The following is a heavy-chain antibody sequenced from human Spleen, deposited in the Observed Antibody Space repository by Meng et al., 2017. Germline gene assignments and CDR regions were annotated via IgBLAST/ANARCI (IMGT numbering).Heavy chain of an antibody. CDR2: IYPGDSDT. V-gene: IGHV5-51*01. CDR1: GYTFSTYW. D-gene: IGHD1-26*01. Sequence: GESLKISCKGSGYTFSTYWIGWVRQMPGKGLEWMGIIYPGDSDTRYSPSFQGQVTISADKSISTAYLQWSSLKASDTAMYYCARPRDPWEPVDYWGQGTLVTVSS. CDR3: ARPRDPWEPVDY. J-gene: IGHJ4*02.